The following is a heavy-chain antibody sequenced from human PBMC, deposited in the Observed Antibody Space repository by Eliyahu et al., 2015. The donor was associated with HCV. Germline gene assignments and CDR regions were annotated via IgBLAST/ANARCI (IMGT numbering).Heavy chain of an antibody. CDR3: ARGTFPGGSGTYPLYYGIDV. V-gene: IGHV4-34*01. CDR1: GXSFSGYS. CDR2: INHSRST. J-gene: IGHJ6*02. D-gene: IGHD3-10*01. Sequence: QVQLQQWGAGLLKPSETLSLTCAVYGXSFSGYSWXWIRQPPGKGLEXIGEINHSRSTKYNPSLESRXTISVDMFKKQFSLKLSXVTAADTAAYYCARGTFPGGSGTYPLYYGIDVWGQGTTVTVSS.